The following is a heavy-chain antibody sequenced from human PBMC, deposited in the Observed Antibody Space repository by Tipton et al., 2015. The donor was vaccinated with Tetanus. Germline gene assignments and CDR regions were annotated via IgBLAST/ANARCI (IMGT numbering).Heavy chain of an antibody. CDR2: ISGTGKYI. CDR1: EFTFSTYS. CDR3: TRDHRPTSRGSESYYYYGMDV. J-gene: IGHJ6*02. V-gene: IGHV3-21*06. Sequence: VQLVQSGGGLVKPGGSLRVSCVVSEFTFSTYSMNWVRQAPGKGLEWVAPISGTGKYIYYADSVKGRFIISRDNAKNSLYLQMNSLRADDTAVYYCTRDHRPTSRGSESYYYYGMDVWGQGTTVTVSS. D-gene: IGHD3-10*01.